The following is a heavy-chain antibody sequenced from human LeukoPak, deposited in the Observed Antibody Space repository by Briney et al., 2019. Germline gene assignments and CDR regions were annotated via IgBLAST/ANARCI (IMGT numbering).Heavy chain of an antibody. CDR2: IYYSGST. CDR3: ARSLPSYSSSWYD. D-gene: IGHD6-13*01. Sequence: PSETLSLTCTVSGGSISSSSYYWGWIRQPPGKGLEWIGSIYYSGSTYYNPSLRSRVTILVDTSKNQFSLKLTSVTAADTAVYYCARSLPSYSSSWYDWGQGTLVTVSS. CDR1: GGSISSSSYY. J-gene: IGHJ4*02. V-gene: IGHV4-39*01.